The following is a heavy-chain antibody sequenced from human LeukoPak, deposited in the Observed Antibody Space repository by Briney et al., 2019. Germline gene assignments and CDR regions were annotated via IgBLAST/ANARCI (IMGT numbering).Heavy chain of an antibody. CDR1: GFIFSSYG. J-gene: IGHJ4*02. Sequence: SGGSLRLSCAASGFIFSSYGMHWVRQAPGKGLEWVAVISDDGSNKYYADSVKGRFTSSRDNSKNTLYLQMNSLRAEDTAVYYCAKDPRRYLYGSGSYFDYWGQGTLVTVSS. D-gene: IGHD3-10*01. CDR3: AKDPRRYLYGSGSYFDY. CDR2: ISDDGSNK. V-gene: IGHV3-30*18.